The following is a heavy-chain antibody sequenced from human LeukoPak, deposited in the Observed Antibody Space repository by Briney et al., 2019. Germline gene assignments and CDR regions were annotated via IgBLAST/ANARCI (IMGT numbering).Heavy chain of an antibody. D-gene: IGHD3-3*01. CDR3: ARLLEWSQARDY. CDR1: GYTFTGYY. V-gene: IGHV1-2*02. CDR2: INPNSGGT. Sequence: ASVKVSCKASGYTFTGYYMHWVRQAPGQGLEWMGWINPNSGGTNYAQKFQGRVTMTRDTSISTAYMELRRLRSDATAVYYCARLLEWSQARDYWGQGTLVTVSS. J-gene: IGHJ4*02.